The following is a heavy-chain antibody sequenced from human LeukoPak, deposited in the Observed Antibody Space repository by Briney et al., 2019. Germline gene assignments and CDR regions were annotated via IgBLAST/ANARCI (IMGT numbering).Heavy chain of an antibody. V-gene: IGHV3-66*01. Sequence: GGSLRLSCAASGFTVSSNYMSWVRQAPGKGLEWVSVIYSGGSTYYADSVKGRFTISRDNSKNTLYLQMNSLRAEDTAVYYCASGDDYGDYAPDYWGQGTLVTVSS. CDR3: ASGDDYGDYAPDY. D-gene: IGHD4-17*01. CDR2: IYSGGST. J-gene: IGHJ4*02. CDR1: GFTVSSNY.